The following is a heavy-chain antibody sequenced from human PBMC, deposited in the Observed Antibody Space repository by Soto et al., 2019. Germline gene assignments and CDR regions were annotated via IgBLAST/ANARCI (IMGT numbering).Heavy chain of an antibody. CDR1: GFTFSDYG. J-gene: IGHJ4*02. CDR3: AKEMYPRTVLDSSSPWGDY. Sequence: QVQLVESGGGVAQPGRSLRLSCAVSGFTFSDYGMHWVRQAPGKGLEWVAVVSYDGSYKYYADSVKGRFTVSRDLSGNTLFLLMNSLRLEDTAVYFCAKEMYPRTVLDSSSPWGDYWGQGTLVAVSS. V-gene: IGHV3-30*18. CDR2: VSYDGSYK. D-gene: IGHD6-6*01.